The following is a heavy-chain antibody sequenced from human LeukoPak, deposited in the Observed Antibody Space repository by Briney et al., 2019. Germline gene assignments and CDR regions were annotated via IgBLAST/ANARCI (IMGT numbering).Heavy chain of an antibody. CDR2: IYLRGNT. Sequence: SGTLSLTCAISGGSITSSNWWTWVRPPPGKGLEWVGEIYLRGNTNYNPSLESRVSISVDESKTQLSLRLESVTAADTAVYYCARGTITTVIDSWGPGTLVTVSS. D-gene: IGHD4-17*01. J-gene: IGHJ4*02. CDR3: ARGTITTVIDS. V-gene: IGHV4-4*02. CDR1: GGSITSSNW.